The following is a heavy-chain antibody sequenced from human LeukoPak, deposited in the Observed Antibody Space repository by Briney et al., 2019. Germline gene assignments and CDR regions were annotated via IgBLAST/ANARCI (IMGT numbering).Heavy chain of an antibody. D-gene: IGHD1-26*01. CDR2: ISVYSDNT. CDR3: ARDVASYRRHDALDM. V-gene: IGHV1-18*01. J-gene: IGHJ3*02. CDR1: GYTFSGYG. Sequence: ASVKVSCKASGYTFSGYGISWVRQAPGQGLEWMGWISVYSDNTNYAQNLQGRVTMTTDTSTSTAYMELRSLRSDDTAVYYCARDVASYRRHDALDMWGQGTVVTVSS.